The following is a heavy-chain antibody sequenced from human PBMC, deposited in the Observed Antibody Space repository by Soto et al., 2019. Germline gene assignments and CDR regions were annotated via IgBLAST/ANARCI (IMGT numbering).Heavy chain of an antibody. CDR3: ARGGHCTNGVCSALDH. V-gene: IGHV4-59*08. Sequence: QVQLQESGPGLVKPSGTLSLTCTVSGGSISTYYLSWIRQPPGQGLEWIAYIYYGGSHNYNPPLKSRVTIAVATTKKHFPLKLSSVTAADPAVYYCARGGHCTNGVCSALDHWAQGTLVTVSS. CDR1: GGSISTYY. J-gene: IGHJ4*02. D-gene: IGHD2-8*01. CDR2: IYYGGSH.